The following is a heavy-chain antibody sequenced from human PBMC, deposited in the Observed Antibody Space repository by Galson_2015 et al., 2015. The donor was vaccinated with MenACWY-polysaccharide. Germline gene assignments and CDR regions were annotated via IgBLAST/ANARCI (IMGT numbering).Heavy chain of an antibody. D-gene: IGHD3-22*01. Sequence: SVKVSCKASGYTFTDYYIHWVRQAPGQGLEWMGWMNPNSGNTGYAQKFQGRVTMTRNTSISIAYMELSSLRSEDTAVYYCARGGKYYYDSSGYLNWFDPWGQGTLVTVSS. J-gene: IGHJ5*02. CDR2: MNPNSGNT. V-gene: IGHV1-8*02. CDR1: GYTFTDYY. CDR3: ARGGKYYYDSSGYLNWFDP.